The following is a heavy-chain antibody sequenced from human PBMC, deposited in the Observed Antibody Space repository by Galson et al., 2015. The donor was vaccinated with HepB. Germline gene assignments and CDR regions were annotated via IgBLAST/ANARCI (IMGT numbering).Heavy chain of an antibody. CDR3: ARDGYDGWYLRSYWYFDL. D-gene: IGHD6-19*01. CDR2: IWYDGSNK. CDR1: GFTFSSYG. Sequence: SLRLSCAASGFTFSSYGMHWVRQAPGKGLEWVAVIWYDGSNKYYADSVKGRFTISRDNSKNTLYLQMNSLRAEDTAVYYCARDGYDGWYLRSYWYFDLWGRGTLVTVSS. V-gene: IGHV3-33*01. J-gene: IGHJ2*01.